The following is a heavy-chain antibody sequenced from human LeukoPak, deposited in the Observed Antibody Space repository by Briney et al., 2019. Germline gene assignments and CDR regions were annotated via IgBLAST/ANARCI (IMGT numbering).Heavy chain of an antibody. D-gene: IGHD3-10*01. CDR2: ISYDVSNK. Sequence: GRSLRLSCAASGFTFSSYAMHWVRQAPGKALEWVAVISYDVSNKDNADSVKGRFTISRDNSKNTLYLQMNSLRAEDTAVYYCARDAPNTYYYGSGSLGYWGQGTLVTVSS. V-gene: IGHV3-30*01. CDR3: ARDAPNTYYYGSGSLGY. J-gene: IGHJ4*02. CDR1: GFTFSSYA.